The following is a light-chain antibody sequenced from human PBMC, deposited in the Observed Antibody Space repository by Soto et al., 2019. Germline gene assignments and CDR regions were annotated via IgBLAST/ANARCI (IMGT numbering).Light chain of an antibody. Sequence: QLVLTQSPSASASLGASVTLTCTLISGHSSYTIAWHQQQPEKGPRYLMKLNSDGSHMKGDGIPDRFSGSSSGAERYLTISSLQSEDEADYYCQTWGTGIVFGGGTKVTVL. V-gene: IGLV4-69*01. J-gene: IGLJ3*02. CDR2: LNSDGSH. CDR1: SGHSSYT. CDR3: QTWGTGIV.